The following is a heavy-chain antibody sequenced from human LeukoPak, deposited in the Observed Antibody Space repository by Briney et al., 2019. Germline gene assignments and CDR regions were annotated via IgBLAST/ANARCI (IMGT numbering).Heavy chain of an antibody. D-gene: IGHD1-14*01. CDR2: IKRDGIEK. J-gene: IGHJ4*02. Sequence: GGSLRLSCAASGFTFSTYSMHWVRQAPGKGLEWVANIKRDGIEKHYVDSVKGRFTISRDNAKNSLYLQMNGLRADDTAVYYCGSRSGGFWGQGTLVTVSS. CDR3: GSRSGGF. CDR1: GFTFSTYS. V-gene: IGHV3-7*01.